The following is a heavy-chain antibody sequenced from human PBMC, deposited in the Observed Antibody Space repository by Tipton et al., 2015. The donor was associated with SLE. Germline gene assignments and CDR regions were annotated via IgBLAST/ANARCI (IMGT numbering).Heavy chain of an antibody. D-gene: IGHD3-16*01. CDR3: ARISLSPGASLGRYFDV. CDR1: GGSINSNY. V-gene: IGHV4-59*01. J-gene: IGHJ2*01. Sequence: TLSLTCTVSGGSINSNYWSWLRQPPGKGLEWIGYVYYSGGTNYNSSFNSRVTMSVDTSKNQLSLKLDSCTAADTAVYYCARISLSPGASLGRYFDVWGRGTLDTVSS. CDR2: VYYSGGT.